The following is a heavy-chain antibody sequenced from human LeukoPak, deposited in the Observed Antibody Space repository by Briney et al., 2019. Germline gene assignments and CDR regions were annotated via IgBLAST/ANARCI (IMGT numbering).Heavy chain of an antibody. D-gene: IGHD3-3*01. CDR1: GFTFSSYW. Sequence: GGSLRLSCAASGFTFSSYWMSWVRQAPGKGLEWVSAISGSGGSTYYADSVKGRFTISRDNSKNTLYLQMNSLRAEDTAVYYCAKEEGYDFWSGPLGYWGQGTLVTVSS. J-gene: IGHJ4*02. CDR2: ISGSGGST. CDR3: AKEEGYDFWSGPLGY. V-gene: IGHV3-23*01.